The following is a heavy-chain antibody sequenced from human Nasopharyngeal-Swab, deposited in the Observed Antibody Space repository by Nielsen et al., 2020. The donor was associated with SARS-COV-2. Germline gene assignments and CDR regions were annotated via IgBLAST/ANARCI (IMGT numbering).Heavy chain of an antibody. CDR1: GFTFSDYY. J-gene: IGHJ6*02. CDR2: ISSSSSYI. V-gene: IGHV3-11*05. CDR3: ARDSMPHCSSTSCRKYGMDV. D-gene: IGHD2-2*01. Sequence: GESLKISCAASGFTFSDYYMSWIRQAPGKGLEWVSYISSSSSYINYADSVKGRFTISRDNAKNSLYLQMNSLRAEDTAVYYCARDSMPHCSSTSCRKYGMDVWGQGTTVTVSS.